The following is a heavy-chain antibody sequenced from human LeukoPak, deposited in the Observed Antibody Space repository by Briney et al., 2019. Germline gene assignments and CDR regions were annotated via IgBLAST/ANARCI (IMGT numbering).Heavy chain of an antibody. CDR3: ARSVYAMNFDY. V-gene: IGHV4-59*08. CDR2: IYYSGST. Sequence: SETLSLTCTVSGGSTSSYYWSWIRQPPGKGLEWIGYIYYSGSTNYNPSLKSRVTISVDTSKNQFSLKLSSVTAADTAVYYCARSVYAMNFDYWGQGTLVTVSS. J-gene: IGHJ4*02. D-gene: IGHD2-8*01. CDR1: GGSTSSYY.